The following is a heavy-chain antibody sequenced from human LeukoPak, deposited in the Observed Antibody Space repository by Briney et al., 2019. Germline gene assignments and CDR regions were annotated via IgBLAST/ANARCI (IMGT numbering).Heavy chain of an antibody. CDR1: GFAVSSNY. J-gene: IGHJ6*03. CDR3: ARDPVVASPGPFYYHYMDV. V-gene: IGHV3-53*01. CDR2: IDSSGTT. D-gene: IGHD6-13*01. Sequence: GGSLRLSCAASGFAVSSNYMSWVRQPPGKGLEWVSLIDSSGTTFYADSVKGRFTISRDYLKNSLYLQMSSLRAEDTALYYCARDPVVASPGPFYYHYMDVWGKGTTVTVSS.